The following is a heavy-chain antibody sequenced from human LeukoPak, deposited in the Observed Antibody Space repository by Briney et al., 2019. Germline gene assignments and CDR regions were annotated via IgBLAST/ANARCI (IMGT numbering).Heavy chain of an antibody. CDR3: ARVYYSSSYDYWYFDL. D-gene: IGHD6-13*01. CDR1: GGSFSGYY. J-gene: IGHJ2*01. CDR2: INHSGST. Sequence: SETLSLTCAVYGGSFSGYYWSWIRQPPGKGLEWIGEINHSGSTNYNPSLKSRVTISVDTSKKQLSLKLSSVTAADTAVYYCARVYYSSSYDYWYFDLWGRGTLVTVSS. V-gene: IGHV4-34*01.